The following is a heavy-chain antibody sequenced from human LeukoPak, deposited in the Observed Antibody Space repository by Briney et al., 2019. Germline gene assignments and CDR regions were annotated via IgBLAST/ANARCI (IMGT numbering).Heavy chain of an antibody. CDR1: GGSFSGYY. J-gene: IGHJ1*01. CDR3: ARGVPYSSPAGLYPYFQH. D-gene: IGHD6-13*01. CDR2: INHSGST. V-gene: IGHV4-34*01. Sequence: PSETLSLTCAVYGGSFSGYYWSWIRQPPGKGLEWIGEINHSGSTNYNPSLKSRVTISVDTSKNQFSLKLSSVTVADTAVYYCARGVPYSSPAGLYPYFQHWGQGTLVTVSS.